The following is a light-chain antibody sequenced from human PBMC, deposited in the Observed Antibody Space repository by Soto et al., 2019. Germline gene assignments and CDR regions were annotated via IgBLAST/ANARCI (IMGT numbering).Light chain of an antibody. CDR3: SSYTGSTTPL. J-gene: IGLJ3*02. V-gene: IGLV2-14*03. CDR1: SSDVGGYNH. Sequence: QPVLTQPASVSGSPGQSITISCTGTSSDVGGYNHVSWYQHYPGKAPKLMIYDVSDRPSGVSNRFSGSKSGNTASLTISGLQAEDEADYYCSSYTGSTTPLFGGGTKLTVL. CDR2: DVS.